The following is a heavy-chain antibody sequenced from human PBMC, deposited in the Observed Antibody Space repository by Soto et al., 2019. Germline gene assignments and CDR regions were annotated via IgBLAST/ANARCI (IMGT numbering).Heavy chain of an antibody. CDR2: VNSDGSST. CDR3: TREGRGYYFDY. Sequence: PGGSLRLSCAASGFTFGRYWMHWVRQAPGKGLVWVSRVNSDGSSTNYADSVKGRFTISRDNAKNTLFLQMSSLRAEDTATYYCTREGRGYYFDYWGQGSLVTVSS. CDR1: GFTFGRYW. V-gene: IGHV3-74*01. D-gene: IGHD1-26*01. J-gene: IGHJ4*02.